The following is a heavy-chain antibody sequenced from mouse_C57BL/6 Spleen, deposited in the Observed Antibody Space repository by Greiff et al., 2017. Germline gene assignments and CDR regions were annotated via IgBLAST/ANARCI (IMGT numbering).Heavy chain of an antibody. D-gene: IGHD1-1*01. V-gene: IGHV2-2*01. Sequence: VQLQESGPGLVQPSQSLSITCTVSGFSLTSYGVHWVRQSPGKGLEWLGVIWRGGSTDYNAAFISRLSISKDNSKSQVFFKMNSLQADDTAIYYCARACTTAVFDVWGTGTTVTVSS. CDR1: GFSLTSYG. J-gene: IGHJ1*03. CDR3: ARACTTAVFDV. CDR2: IWRGGST.